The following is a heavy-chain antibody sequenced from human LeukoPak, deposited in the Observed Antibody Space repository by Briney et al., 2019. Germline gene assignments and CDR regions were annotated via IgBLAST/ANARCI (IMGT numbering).Heavy chain of an antibody. CDR3: AKDLSYCSGGTCYTSRYYGMDV. CDR1: GFTFSSYA. J-gene: IGHJ6*02. D-gene: IGHD2-15*01. Sequence: GGSLRLSCAASGFTFSSYAMNWVRQAPGKGLEWVSSISGSGESTYYADSVKGRFTISRDNSKNTLYLQMNSLRAEDTAVYYCAKDLSYCSGGTCYTSRYYGMDVWGQGTTVTVSS. V-gene: IGHV3-23*01. CDR2: ISGSGEST.